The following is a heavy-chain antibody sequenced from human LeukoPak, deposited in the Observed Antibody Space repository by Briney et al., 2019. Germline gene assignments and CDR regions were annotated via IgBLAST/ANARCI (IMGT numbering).Heavy chain of an antibody. CDR1: GFTFSDYY. D-gene: IGHD5-24*01. Sequence: KSGGSLRLSCAASGFTFSDYYMSWIRQAPGKGLEWVSYISSSGSTIYYADSVKGRFTISRDNAKNSLYLQMNSLRAEDTAVYYCARGQLKMATEPVDYWGQGTLVTVSS. V-gene: IGHV3-11*01. CDR3: ARGQLKMATEPVDY. CDR2: ISSSGSTI. J-gene: IGHJ4*02.